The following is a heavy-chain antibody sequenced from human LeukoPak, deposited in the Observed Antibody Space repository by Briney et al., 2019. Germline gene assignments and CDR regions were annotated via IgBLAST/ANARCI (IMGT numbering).Heavy chain of an antibody. CDR2: INTDGSNT. CDR1: GFTFSSYW. J-gene: IGHJ6*03. V-gene: IGHV3-74*01. CDR3: VSGATTEYYYYYYMEV. D-gene: IGHD4-17*01. Sequence: GGSLRLSCAASGFTFSSYWMHWVRQAPGKGLVWVSRINTDGSNTRYADSVKGRFTISRDNVKNTLYLQMNSLRAEDTAVYYCVSGATTEYYYYYYMEVWGKGTTVTVSS.